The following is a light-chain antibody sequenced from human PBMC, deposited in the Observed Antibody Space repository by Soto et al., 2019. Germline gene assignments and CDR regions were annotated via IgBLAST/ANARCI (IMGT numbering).Light chain of an antibody. CDR2: SAS. CDR1: QSVSTN. V-gene: IGKV3-15*01. CDR3: QQYKNWPPLT. Sequence: EIVMTQSPATLSLSPGERATFSCRASQSVSTNLAWYQQKPGQAPRLLIYSASTRATGIPARFSGSGSGTEFTLTISSLQSEDSAVYYCQQYKNWPPLTFGGGTKVEI. J-gene: IGKJ4*01.